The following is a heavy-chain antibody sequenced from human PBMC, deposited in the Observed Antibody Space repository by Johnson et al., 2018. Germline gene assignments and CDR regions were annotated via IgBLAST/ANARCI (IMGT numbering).Heavy chain of an antibody. Sequence: WVRQVPWKGLEWVSPFSGSGGSTSSADSVKGRFTISRENAQKSLFLQMNSLRVEDTAVYYCAGDPSIGSNWYYYMDVWGKGTTVTVSS. D-gene: IGHD5/OR15-5a*01. CDR3: AGDPSIGSNWYYYMDV. J-gene: IGHJ6*03. V-gene: IGHV3-23*01. CDR2: FSGSGGST.